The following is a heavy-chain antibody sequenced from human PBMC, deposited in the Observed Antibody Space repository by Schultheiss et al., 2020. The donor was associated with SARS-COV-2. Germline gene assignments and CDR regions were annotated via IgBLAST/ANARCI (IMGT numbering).Heavy chain of an antibody. D-gene: IGHD3-22*01. CDR2: ISGSGGST. Sequence: GESLKISCAASGFTFSNYDMNWVRQAPGKGLEWVSSISGSGGSTYYADSVKGRFTISRDNSKNTLYLQMNSLRAEDTAVYYCAKSHYYDSSGYYYHFDYWGQGTLVTVSS. J-gene: IGHJ4*02. V-gene: IGHV3-23*01. CDR3: AKSHYYDSSGYYYHFDY. CDR1: GFTFSNYD.